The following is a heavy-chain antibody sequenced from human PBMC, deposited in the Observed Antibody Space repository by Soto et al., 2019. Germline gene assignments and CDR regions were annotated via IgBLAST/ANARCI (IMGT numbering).Heavy chain of an antibody. V-gene: IGHV1-2*02. CDR1: GYTFTALY. Sequence: ASVKVSCKASGYTFTALYMNWVRQAPGQGLEWMGWVNPNTGLTKYARKFQGRVIMTRDTSINTAYMELSGLTSDDTAVYYCTTLRLDPWGQGTLVTVSS. CDR2: VNPNTGLT. CDR3: TTLRLDP. J-gene: IGHJ5*02. D-gene: IGHD3-9*01.